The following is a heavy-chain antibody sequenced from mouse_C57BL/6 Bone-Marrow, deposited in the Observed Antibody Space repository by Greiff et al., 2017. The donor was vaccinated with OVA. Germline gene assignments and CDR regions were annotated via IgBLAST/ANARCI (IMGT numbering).Heavy chain of an antibody. Sequence: EVQLQQSVAELVRPGASVKLSCTASGFHIKNTYMHWVKQRPEQGLEWIGRIDPANGNTKYAPKFQGKATITADTSSNTAYLQLSSLTSEDTAIYYCAREGHYDYYAMDYWGQGTSVTVSS. V-gene: IGHV14-3*01. CDR1: GFHIKNTY. CDR2: IDPANGNT. CDR3: AREGHYDYYAMDY. J-gene: IGHJ4*01. D-gene: IGHD1-1*02.